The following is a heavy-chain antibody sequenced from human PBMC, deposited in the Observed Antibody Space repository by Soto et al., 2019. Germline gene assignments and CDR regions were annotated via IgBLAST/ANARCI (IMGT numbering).Heavy chain of an antibody. CDR2: MNPNSGNT. CDR3: ARGRYSSGWKKYYYYMDV. Sequence: ASVKGSCKASGYTFTSYDINWVRQATGQGLEWMGWMNPNSGNTGYAQKFQGRVTMTRNTSISTAYMELSSLRSEDTAVYYCARGRYSSGWKKYYYYMDVWGKGTTVTVSS. V-gene: IGHV1-8*01. D-gene: IGHD6-19*01. CDR1: GYTFTSYD. J-gene: IGHJ6*03.